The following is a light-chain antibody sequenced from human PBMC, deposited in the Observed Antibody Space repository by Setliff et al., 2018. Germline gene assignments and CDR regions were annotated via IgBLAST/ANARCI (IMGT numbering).Light chain of an antibody. CDR1: SSDVGGYNY. Sequence: QSVLTQPRSVSGSPGQSVTISCTGTSSDVGGYNYVSWYQQHPSKAPKLMIYDVSKRPSGVPDRFSGSKSGNTASLTISGLQAEDEADYYCCSYAGSYTSLYVFGTGTKV. J-gene: IGLJ1*01. CDR3: CSYAGSYTSLYV. V-gene: IGLV2-11*01. CDR2: DVS.